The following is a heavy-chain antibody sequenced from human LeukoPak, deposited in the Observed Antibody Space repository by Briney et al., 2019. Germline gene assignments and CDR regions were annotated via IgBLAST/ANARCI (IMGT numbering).Heavy chain of an antibody. CDR1: GDSVSSNSAA. D-gene: IGHD3-22*01. Sequence: SQTLSLTCAISGDSVSSNSAAWNWIRQSPSRGLEWLGRTYYRSKWHNDYAVSAKSRISLNSDTSKNQFSLQLNSVTPEDTAVYYCVRGRGPMGSGYYYNWFDSWGQGILVTVSS. CDR2: TYYRSKWHN. CDR3: VRGRGPMGSGYYYNWFDS. V-gene: IGHV6-1*01. J-gene: IGHJ5*01.